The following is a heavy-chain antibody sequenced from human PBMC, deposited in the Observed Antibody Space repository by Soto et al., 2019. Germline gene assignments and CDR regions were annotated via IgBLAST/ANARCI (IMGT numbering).Heavy chain of an antibody. J-gene: IGHJ6*02. Sequence: QVQLVQSGAEVKKPGSSVKVSCKASGGTFSSYAISWVRQAPGQGLAWMGGIIPIFGTANYAQKFQGRVTITADESTSKAYMERSSLRSEDTAVYYCARDPIVVVPAAILVYYYYGIDVWGQGTTVTVSS. CDR2: IIPIFGTA. CDR3: ARDPIVVVPAAILVYYYYGIDV. D-gene: IGHD2-2*02. V-gene: IGHV1-69*01. CDR1: GGTFSSYA.